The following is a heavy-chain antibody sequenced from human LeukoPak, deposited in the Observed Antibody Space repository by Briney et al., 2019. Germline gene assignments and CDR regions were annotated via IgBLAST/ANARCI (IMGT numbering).Heavy chain of an antibody. J-gene: IGHJ1*01. V-gene: IGHV4-61*02. CDR2: IYTSGST. CDR1: GGSISSGSYY. Sequence: PSQTLSLTCTVSGGSISSGSYYWSWIRQPAGKGLEWIGRIYTSGSTNYNPSLKSRVTISVDTSKNQFSLKLSSVTAADTAVYYCARGPYCGGDCHSHEYFQHWGQGTLVTVSS. D-gene: IGHD2-21*02. CDR3: ARGPYCGGDCHSHEYFQH.